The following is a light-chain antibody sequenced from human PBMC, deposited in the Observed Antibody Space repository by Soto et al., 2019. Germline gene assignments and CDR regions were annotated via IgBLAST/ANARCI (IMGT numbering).Light chain of an antibody. CDR1: QGISSW. Sequence: DIQMTQSPSSVSEYVGARVTITCRASQGISSWLAWYQQKQGKAPRLLIYTASSLQSGVPSRFSGSGSGRDFTLSISSRQPEDGATYYCQQDNSFPRTCGGGTKVEIK. J-gene: IGKJ4*01. CDR3: QQDNSFPRT. CDR2: TAS. V-gene: IGKV1-12*01.